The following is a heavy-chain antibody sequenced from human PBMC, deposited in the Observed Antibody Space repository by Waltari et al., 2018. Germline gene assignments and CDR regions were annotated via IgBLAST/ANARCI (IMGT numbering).Heavy chain of an antibody. CDR3: ARLGPATAPNWFDP. J-gene: IGHJ5*02. D-gene: IGHD4-17*01. CDR2: IYYSGST. CDR1: GGSISSHY. Sequence: QVQLQESGPGLVKPSETLSLTCTVSGGSISSHYWSWIRQPPGKGLEWIGYIYYSGSTNYNPSLKSRVTISVATSKNQFSLKLSSVPAADTAVYYCARLGPATAPNWFDPWGQGTLVTVSS. V-gene: IGHV4-59*11.